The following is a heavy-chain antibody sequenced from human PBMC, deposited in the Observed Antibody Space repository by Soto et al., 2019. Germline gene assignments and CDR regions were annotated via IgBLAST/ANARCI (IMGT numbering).Heavy chain of an antibody. CDR2: INPNSGGT. Sequence: QVQLVQSGAEVKKPGASVKVSCKASGYTFTGYYMHWVRQAPGQGLEWMGWINPNSGGTNYAQKFQGWVTMTRDTSLSTAYMELSRLRSDDTAVYYCARGTAAPIVVAPAASADYYYYMDVWGKGTTVTVSS. CDR1: GYTFTGYY. CDR3: ARGTAAPIVVAPAASADYYYYMDV. D-gene: IGHD2-2*01. J-gene: IGHJ6*03. V-gene: IGHV1-2*04.